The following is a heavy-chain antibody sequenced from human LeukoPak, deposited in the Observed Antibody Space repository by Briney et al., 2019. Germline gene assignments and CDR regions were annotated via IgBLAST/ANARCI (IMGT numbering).Heavy chain of an antibody. J-gene: IGHJ4*02. CDR2: ISTDGSTA. D-gene: IGHD3-22*01. CDR1: GFTFSSYG. CDR3: AKTSRRLHSRPDYYFDY. V-gene: IGHV3-30*18. Sequence: PGTSLRLSCAASGFTFSSYGMHWVRQAPGKGLEWVSVISTDGSTAYYADSVQGRFTISRDNSKNTLYLQMNSLRAEDTAVYYCAKTSRRLHSRPDYYFDYWGQGTLVTVSS.